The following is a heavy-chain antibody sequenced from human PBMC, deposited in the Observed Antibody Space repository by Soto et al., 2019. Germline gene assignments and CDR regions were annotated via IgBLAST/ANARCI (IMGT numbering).Heavy chain of an antibody. CDR2: VNAGNGNT. Sequence: ASVKVSCKASGYTFTSYAMHWVRQAPGQRLEWMGWVNAGNGNTKYSQKFQGRVTITRDTSASTAYMELSSLRSEDTAVYYCARDPVGPFWSGFDYWGQGTPVPVSS. CDR3: ARDPVGPFWSGFDY. V-gene: IGHV1-3*01. CDR1: GYTFTSYA. D-gene: IGHD3-3*01. J-gene: IGHJ4*02.